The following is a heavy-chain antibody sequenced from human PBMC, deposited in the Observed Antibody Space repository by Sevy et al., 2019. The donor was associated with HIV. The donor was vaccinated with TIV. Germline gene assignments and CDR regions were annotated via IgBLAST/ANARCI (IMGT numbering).Heavy chain of an antibody. D-gene: IGHD2-15*01. V-gene: IGHV3-53*01. CDR1: GFTVSSNY. Sequence: GGSLRLSCAASGFTVSSNYMSWVRQAPGKGLEWVSVIYSGGSTYYADSVKGRFTISRDNSKNTLYLQMNGLRAEDTAVYYCARSPRLGYCSGGSCYGYFDYWGQGTLVTVSS. J-gene: IGHJ4*02. CDR2: IYSGGST. CDR3: ARSPRLGYCSGGSCYGYFDY.